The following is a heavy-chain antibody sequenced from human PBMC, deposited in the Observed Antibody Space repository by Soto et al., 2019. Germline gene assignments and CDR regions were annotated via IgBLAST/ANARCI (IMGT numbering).Heavy chain of an antibody. J-gene: IGHJ5*02. V-gene: IGHV1-3*01. Sequence: QVHLVQSGAEVQKPGASVRISCQASGYAFTTSAIHWVRQAPGQSLEWMGWINPATGDTKYSQNVRGRVTFALDTSATTAYMVLGSLASHDTAVSYCARAAGRSKILPYYFDPWGQGTLVTVSS. CDR2: INPATGDT. D-gene: IGHD3-10*01. CDR1: GYAFTTSA. CDR3: ARAAGRSKILPYYFDP.